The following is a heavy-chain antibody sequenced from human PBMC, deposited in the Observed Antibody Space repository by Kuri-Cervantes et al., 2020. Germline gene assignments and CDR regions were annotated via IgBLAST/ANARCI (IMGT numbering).Heavy chain of an antibody. Sequence: GESLKLSCAAFVFTFSSYGMRWVRQAPGKGLEWVAVISYDGSNNYYADSVKGRFTITRDNSKNTLYLQMNSLRAEDTAVYCCAKEREACSSTSCYVPYYYYGMDVWGQGTTVTVSS. CDR1: VFTFSSYG. J-gene: IGHJ6*02. CDR3: AKEREACSSTSCYVPYYYYGMDV. D-gene: IGHD2-2*01. CDR2: ISYDGSNN. V-gene: IGHV3-30*18.